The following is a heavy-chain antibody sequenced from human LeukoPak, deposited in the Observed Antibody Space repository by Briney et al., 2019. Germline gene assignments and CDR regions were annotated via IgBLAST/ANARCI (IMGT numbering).Heavy chain of an antibody. CDR1: GGSISSGDYY. V-gene: IGHV4-30-4*01. Sequence: SETLSLTCTVSGGSISSGDYYWSWIRQPPGKGLKWIGYIYYSGSTYYNPSLKSRVTISVDTSKNQFSLKLSSVTAADTAVYYCARAREKAYYDFWSGYPTNYYFDYWGQGTLVTVSS. CDR3: ARAREKAYYDFWSGYPTNYYFDY. D-gene: IGHD3-3*01. CDR2: IYYSGST. J-gene: IGHJ4*02.